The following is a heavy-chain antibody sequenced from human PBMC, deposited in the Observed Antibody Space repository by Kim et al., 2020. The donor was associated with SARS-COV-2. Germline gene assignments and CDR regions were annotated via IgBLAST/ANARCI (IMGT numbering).Heavy chain of an antibody. CDR2: ISWNGRGT. Sequence: GGSLRLSCATSGFSFSGYALNWVRQAPGKGLEWVSGISWNGRGTDYADSVKGRFTISRDDSKNTLYLEMNSLRPEDTALYYCAKKGGRSAFDY. V-gene: IGHV3-23*01. CDR1: GFSFSGYA. J-gene: IGHJ4*01. CDR3: AKKGGRSAFDY.